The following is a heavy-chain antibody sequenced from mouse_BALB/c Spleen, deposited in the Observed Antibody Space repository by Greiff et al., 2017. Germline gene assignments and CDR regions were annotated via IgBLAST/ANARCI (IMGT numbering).Heavy chain of an antibody. CDR1: GYTFTSYW. V-gene: IGHV1-69*02. J-gene: IGHJ1*01. Sequence: QVQLQQPGAELVRPGASVKLSCKASGYTFTSYWINWVKQRPGQGLEWIGNIYPSDSYTNYNQKFKDKATLTVDKSSSTAYMQLSSPTSEDSAVYYCTGAYYYGSSYDWYFDVWGAGTTVTVSA. CDR3: TGAYYYGSSYDWYFDV. CDR2: IYPSDSYT. D-gene: IGHD1-1*01.